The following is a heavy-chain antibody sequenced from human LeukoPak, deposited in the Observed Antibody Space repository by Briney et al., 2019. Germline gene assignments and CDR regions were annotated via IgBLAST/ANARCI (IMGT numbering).Heavy chain of an antibody. CDR1: GGSISSSNW. Sequence: SGTLSLTCAVSGGSISSSNWWSWVRQPPGKGLEWIGEIYHSGSTNYNPSLKSRVTISVDKSKNQFSLKLSSVTAADTAVYYCAKKRSSSWSLFDYWGQRTLVTVSS. J-gene: IGHJ4*02. V-gene: IGHV4-4*02. CDR3: AKKRSSSWSLFDY. CDR2: IYHSGST. D-gene: IGHD6-13*01.